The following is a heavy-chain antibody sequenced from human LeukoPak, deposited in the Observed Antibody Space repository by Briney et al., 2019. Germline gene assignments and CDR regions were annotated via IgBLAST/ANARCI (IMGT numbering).Heavy chain of an antibody. D-gene: IGHD3-3*01. V-gene: IGHV3-49*03. J-gene: IGHJ4*02. Sequence: GGYLRLSCTASGFTFGDYAMSWFRQAPGKGLEWVSFIRSKAYGGTTEYAASVKGRFTISRDDSKSIAYLQMNSLKTEDTAVYYCTRVGYDFWSGYYQEEFDYWGQGTLVTVSS. CDR3: TRVGYDFWSGYYQEEFDY. CDR1: GFTFGDYA. CDR2: IRSKAYGGTT.